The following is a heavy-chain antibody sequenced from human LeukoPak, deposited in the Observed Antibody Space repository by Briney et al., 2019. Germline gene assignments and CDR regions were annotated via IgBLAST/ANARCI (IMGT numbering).Heavy chain of an antibody. J-gene: IGHJ4*02. Sequence: GGSLRLSCTVSGFTVSSNSMSWVRQAPGKGLEWVSFIYSGGNTHYSDSVKGRFTISRDNSKNTLYLQVNSLRADDTAVYCCARRAGEYSHPYDYWGQGTLVTVSS. CDR2: IYSGGNT. CDR1: GFTVSSNS. D-gene: IGHD4-17*01. CDR3: ARRAGEYSHPYDY. V-gene: IGHV3-53*01.